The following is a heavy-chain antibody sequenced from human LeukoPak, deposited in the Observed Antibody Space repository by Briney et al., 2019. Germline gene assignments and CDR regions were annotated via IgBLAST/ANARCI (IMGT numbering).Heavy chain of an antibody. J-gene: IGHJ4*02. CDR2: INPNSGGT. D-gene: IGHD3-16*02. Sequence: ASVKVSCKAPGYTFTGYYMHRVRQAPGQGLEWMGCINPNSGGTKYAQKFQGGVTLTRDTSISTAYMELSRLRSDDTAVYYCARGETVYGGAIVYWGQGTLVTVSS. V-gene: IGHV1-2*02. CDR3: ARGETVYGGAIVY. CDR1: GYTFTGYY.